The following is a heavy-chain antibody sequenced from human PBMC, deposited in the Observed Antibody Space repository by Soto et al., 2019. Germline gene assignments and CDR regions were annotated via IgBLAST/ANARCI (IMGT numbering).Heavy chain of an antibody. CDR1: GFTFSSYG. J-gene: IGHJ6*02. CDR2: ISYDGSNK. V-gene: IGHV3-30*18. Sequence: ESGGGVVQPGRSLRLSCAASGFTFSSYGMHWVRQAPGKGLEWVAVISYDGSNKYYADSVKGRFTISRDNSKNTLYLQMNSLRAEDTAVYYCAKGGKPVYYGMDVWGQGTTVTVSS. CDR3: AKGGKPVYYGMDV.